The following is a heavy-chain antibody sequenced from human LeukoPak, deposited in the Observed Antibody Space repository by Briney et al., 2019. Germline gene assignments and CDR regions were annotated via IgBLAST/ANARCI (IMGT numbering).Heavy chain of an antibody. Sequence: GGSLRLSCAASGFMFRSFEMYWVRQAPGKGPEWVAYISSGASTMYYADSVKGRFTISRDDAKNSLFLQMNSLRAEDTAIYYCALLAVASDFDYWGQGTLVTVSS. CDR1: GFMFRSFE. CDR2: ISSGASTM. V-gene: IGHV3-48*03. CDR3: ALLAVASDFDY. J-gene: IGHJ4*02. D-gene: IGHD6-19*01.